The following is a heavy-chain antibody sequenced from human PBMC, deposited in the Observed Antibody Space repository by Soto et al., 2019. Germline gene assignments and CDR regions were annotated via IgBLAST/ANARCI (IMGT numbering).Heavy chain of an antibody. J-gene: IGHJ4*02. V-gene: IGHV4-4*02. Sequence: PSETLSLTCAVSGGSISSSNWWSWVRQPPGKGLECIGEIYHSGSTNYNPSLKSRVTISVDTSKNQFSLKLSSVTAADTAVYYCARASPRRYASSRYYGYYFDYWGQGTLVTVSS. CDR2: IYHSGST. CDR1: GGSISSSNW. D-gene: IGHD3-22*01. CDR3: ARASPRRYASSRYYGYYFDY.